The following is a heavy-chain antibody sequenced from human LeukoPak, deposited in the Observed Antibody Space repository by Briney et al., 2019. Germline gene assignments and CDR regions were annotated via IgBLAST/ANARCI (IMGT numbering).Heavy chain of an antibody. D-gene: IGHD4-17*01. V-gene: IGHV3-48*01. J-gene: IGHJ4*02. CDR3: ARDRGTTVTSLFDY. Sequence: GGSLRLSCAASGFTFSSYSMNWVRQAPGKGLEWVSYISSSSSTIYYADSVKGRFTISRDNAKNSLYLQMNSPRAEDTAVYYCARDRGTTVTSLFDYWGQGTLVTVSS. CDR1: GFTFSSYS. CDR2: ISSSSSTI.